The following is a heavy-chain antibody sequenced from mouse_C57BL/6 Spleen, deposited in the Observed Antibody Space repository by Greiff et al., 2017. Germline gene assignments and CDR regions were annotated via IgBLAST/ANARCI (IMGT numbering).Heavy chain of an antibody. Sequence: VQLQESGPELVKPGASVKISCKASGYAFSSSWMNWVKQRPGKGLEWIGRIYPGDGDTTYNGKFKGKATLTADKSSSTAYMQLSSLTSEDSAVYFCARGDYDEDYWGQGTTLTVSS. D-gene: IGHD2-4*01. CDR1: GYAFSSSW. CDR3: ARGDYDEDY. J-gene: IGHJ2*01. CDR2: IYPGDGDT. V-gene: IGHV1-82*01.